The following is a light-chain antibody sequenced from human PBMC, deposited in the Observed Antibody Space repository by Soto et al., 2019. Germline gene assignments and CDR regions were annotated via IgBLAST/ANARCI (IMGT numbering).Light chain of an antibody. CDR3: LLNGARDWV. Sequence: QAVVTQEPSLTVSPGGTVTLTCGSSIEAVTSGHYPYWFQQKPGQAPRTLIYDTSNRHSWTPSRFSGSLLVGKAALTLSGAQPEDEADYYCLLNGARDWVFGGGTKLTVL. CDR1: IEAVTSGHY. J-gene: IGLJ3*02. V-gene: IGLV7-46*01. CDR2: DTS.